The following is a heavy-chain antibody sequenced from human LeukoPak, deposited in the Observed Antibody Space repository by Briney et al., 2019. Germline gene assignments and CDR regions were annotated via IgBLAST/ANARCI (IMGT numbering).Heavy chain of an antibody. CDR3: AREKGGFDI. CDR2: ISSNGGST. Sequence: PGGSLRLSCAASGFTFSSYAMHWVRQAPGKGLEYVSAISSNGGSTYYANSVKGRFTISRDNSKNTLYLQMGSLRAEDMAVYYCAREKGGFDIWGQGTMVTVSS. J-gene: IGHJ3*02. CDR1: GFTFSSYA. D-gene: IGHD2-15*01. V-gene: IGHV3-64*01.